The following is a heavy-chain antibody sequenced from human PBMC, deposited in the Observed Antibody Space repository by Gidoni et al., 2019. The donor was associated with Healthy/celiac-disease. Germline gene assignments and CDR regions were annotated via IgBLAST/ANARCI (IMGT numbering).Heavy chain of an antibody. CDR1: GGSISSYY. Sequence: QVQLQESGPGLVKPSETLSLTCTVSGGSISSYYWSWIRQPPGKGLEWIGYIYYSGSTNYNPSLKSRVTISVDTSKNQFSLKLSSVTAADTAVYYCARVIPGAGIYYDRENAFDYWGQGTLVTVSS. CDR2: IYYSGST. D-gene: IGHD3-22*01. V-gene: IGHV4-59*01. J-gene: IGHJ4*02. CDR3: ARVIPGAGIYYDRENAFDY.